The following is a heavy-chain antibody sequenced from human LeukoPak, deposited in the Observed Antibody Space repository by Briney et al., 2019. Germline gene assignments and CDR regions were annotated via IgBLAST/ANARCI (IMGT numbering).Heavy chain of an antibody. Sequence: SETLSLTCTVSGGSISSSSYYWGWIRQPAGKGLEWIGRIYTSGSTNYNPSLKSRVTMSVDTSKNQFSLKLSSVTAADTAVYYCAREYPARITIFGVTYYYYMDVWGKGTTVTVSS. J-gene: IGHJ6*03. CDR3: AREYPARITIFGVTYYYYMDV. CDR1: GGSISSSSYY. D-gene: IGHD3-3*01. V-gene: IGHV4-61*02. CDR2: IYTSGST.